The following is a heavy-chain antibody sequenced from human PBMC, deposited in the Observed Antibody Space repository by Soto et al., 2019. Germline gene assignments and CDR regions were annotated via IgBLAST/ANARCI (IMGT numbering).Heavy chain of an antibody. CDR3: ARERYSSSLYYYYGMDV. CDR1: GFTFSSYA. V-gene: IGHV3-23*01. D-gene: IGHD6-6*01. J-gene: IGHJ6*02. Sequence: PGGSLRLSCAASGFTFSSYAMNWVRQAPGKGLEWVSAISGSGGSTYYADSVKGRFTISRDNAKNTLYLQMNSLRAEDTAVYYCARERYSSSLYYYYGMDVWGQGTTVTVSS. CDR2: ISGSGGST.